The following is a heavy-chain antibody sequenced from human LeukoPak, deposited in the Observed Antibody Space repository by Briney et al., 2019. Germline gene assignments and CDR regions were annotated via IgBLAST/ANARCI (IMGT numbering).Heavy chain of an antibody. CDR3: ARHLKTSYYYDSSGYPDY. V-gene: IGHV4-39*01. J-gene: IGHJ4*02. Sequence: SETLSLTCTVSGGSISSSSYYWGWIRQPPGKGLGWIGSIYYSGSTYYNPSLKSRVTISVDTSKNQFSLKLSSVTAADTAVYYCARHLKTSYYYDSSGYPDYWGQGTLVTVSS. CDR2: IYYSGST. D-gene: IGHD3-22*01. CDR1: GGSISSSSYY.